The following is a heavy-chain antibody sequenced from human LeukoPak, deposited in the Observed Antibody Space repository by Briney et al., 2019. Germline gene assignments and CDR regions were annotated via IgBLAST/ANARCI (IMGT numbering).Heavy chain of an antibody. V-gene: IGHV3-33*01. D-gene: IGHD4-23*01. CDR1: RFIFDTYG. CDR2: IWYDGGKK. J-gene: IGHJ6*02. CDR3: ARKSHEEGKDV. Sequence: GGSLRLSCAAARFIFDTYGMHGFRQVPGKGLEWVAVIWYDGGKKYYADSVKGRFTISRDNSKNTLYLQMNSLRAEDTAVYYCARKSHEEGKDVWGQGTTVTVSS.